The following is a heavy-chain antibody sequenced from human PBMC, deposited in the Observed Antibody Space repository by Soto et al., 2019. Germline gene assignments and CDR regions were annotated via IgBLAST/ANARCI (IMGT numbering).Heavy chain of an antibody. CDR1: GYTFTSNG. Sequence: QVQLVQSGAEVKKPGASVKVSCKASGYTFTSNGISWVRQAPGQGLEWMGWISADTGNTNYVQKVQGRVTMTRDTSTSTFYMELRSLRSEDTAVYFCARDRAHGLDIWGQGTMVTVSS. V-gene: IGHV1-18*01. CDR3: ARDRAHGLDI. J-gene: IGHJ3*02. CDR2: ISADTGNT.